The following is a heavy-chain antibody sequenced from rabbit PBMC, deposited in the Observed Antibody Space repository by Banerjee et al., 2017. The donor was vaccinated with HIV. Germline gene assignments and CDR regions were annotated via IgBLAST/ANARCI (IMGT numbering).Heavy chain of an antibody. J-gene: IGHJ6*01. CDR1: GFSFSSSYD. D-gene: IGHD6-1*01. CDR2: IVTGSGGT. V-gene: IGHV1S45*01. Sequence: QEQLVESGGGLVPPEGSLTLTCKDSGFSFSSSYDMCWVRQTPGKGLEWIGCIVTGSGGTAYASWAKGRFTISKTSSTTVTLQMTSLTAADTATYFCARPTYGYSGYVYATDLWGPGTLVTVS. CDR3: ARPTYGYSGYVYATDL.